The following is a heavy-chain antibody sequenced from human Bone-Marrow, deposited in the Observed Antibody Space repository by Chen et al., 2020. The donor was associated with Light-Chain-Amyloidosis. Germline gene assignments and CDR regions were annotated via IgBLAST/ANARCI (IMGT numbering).Heavy chain of an antibody. CDR3: AGVPPERWRRGFFDY. CDR1: GVSISSYY. Sequence: VQLQESGPGVVKPSETLSLTCTVSGVSISSYYCSWIRQTPGQGLEWIGYMYYTGNTYYNPSLKSRISMSVDTSKDQCSLNLTSVTCSDAAVYYCAGVPPERWRRGFFDYWGQGILVTVSS. V-gene: IGHV4-59*01. CDR2: MYYTGNT. J-gene: IGHJ4*02.